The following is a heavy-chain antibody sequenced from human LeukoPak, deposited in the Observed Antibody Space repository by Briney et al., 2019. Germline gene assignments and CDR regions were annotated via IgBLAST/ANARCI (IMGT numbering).Heavy chain of an antibody. J-gene: IGHJ5*02. Sequence: GKSLRLSCAASGFMFSRSDIHWVRQAPGKGLEWVAVIWHDRSDTYGSNKYYADSVKGRFTIFRDNSKNTVYLQMNSLRVEDTAVYYCAKDGNCGGDCYGWFDPWGQGALVTVSS. CDR3: AKDGNCGGDCYGWFDP. D-gene: IGHD2-21*02. CDR1: GFMFSRSD. CDR2: IWHDRSDTYGSNK. V-gene: IGHV3-33*06.